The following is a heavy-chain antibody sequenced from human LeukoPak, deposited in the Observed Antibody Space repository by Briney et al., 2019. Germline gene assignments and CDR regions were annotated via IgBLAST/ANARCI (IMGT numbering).Heavy chain of an antibody. V-gene: IGHV3-30-3*01. Sequence: GGSLRLSCAASGFTFSSYAMHWVRQAPGKGLEWVAVISYDGSNKYYADSVKGRFTISRDNSKNTLYLQMNSLRAEDTAVYYCARSGYYYDSSGCSRVMDYWGQGTLVTVSS. CDR2: ISYDGSNK. CDR1: GFTFSSYA. J-gene: IGHJ4*02. D-gene: IGHD3-22*01. CDR3: ARSGYYYDSSGCSRVMDY.